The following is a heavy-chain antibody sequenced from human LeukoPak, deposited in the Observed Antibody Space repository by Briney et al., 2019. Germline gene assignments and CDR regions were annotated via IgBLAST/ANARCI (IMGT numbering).Heavy chain of an antibody. Sequence: GGSLRLSCAASGFTVSSNYMSWVRQAPGKGLEWVSVIYSGGSTYYADSVKGRFTISRDISKNTLYLQMNSLRAEDTAVYYCARDPPTYYYDSSDAFDIWGQGTMVTVSS. CDR3: ARDPPTYYYDSSDAFDI. V-gene: IGHV3-53*01. J-gene: IGHJ3*02. D-gene: IGHD3-22*01. CDR2: IYSGGST. CDR1: GFTVSSNY.